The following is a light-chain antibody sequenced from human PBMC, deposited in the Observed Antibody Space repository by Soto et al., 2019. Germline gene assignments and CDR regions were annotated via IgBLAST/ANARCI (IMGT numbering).Light chain of an antibody. J-gene: IGKJ5*01. CDR2: GAS. Sequence: VSPGERATLSCRASQSISSNLAWYQQRPGQAPRLLMYGASTRATGIPARFSGSGSGTEFTLTISSLQSEDFAVYYCQQYNNWITFGQGTRLAIK. CDR1: QSISSN. CDR3: QQYNNWIT. V-gene: IGKV3-15*01.